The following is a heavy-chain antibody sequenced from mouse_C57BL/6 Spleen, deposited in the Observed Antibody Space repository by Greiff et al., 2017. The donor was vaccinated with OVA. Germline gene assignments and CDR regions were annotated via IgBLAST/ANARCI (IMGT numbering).Heavy chain of an antibody. CDR1: GFTFSSYA. CDR3: AREDYGSSPGYFDV. Sequence: EVQRVESGGGLVKPGGSLKLSCAASGFTFSSYAMSWVRQTPEKRLEWVATISDGGSYTYYPDNVKGRFTISRDNAKNNLYLQMSHLKSEDTAMYYCAREDYGSSPGYFDVRGTGTTVTVSS. D-gene: IGHD1-1*01. V-gene: IGHV5-4*01. CDR2: ISDGGSYT. J-gene: IGHJ1*03.